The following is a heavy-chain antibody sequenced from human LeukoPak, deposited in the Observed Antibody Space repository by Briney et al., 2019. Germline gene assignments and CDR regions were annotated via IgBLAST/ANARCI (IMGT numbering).Heavy chain of an antibody. J-gene: IGHJ4*02. CDR1: GASISDSY. CDR2: ASYSGNI. Sequence: PSETLSLTCTVSGASISDSYWTWIRQSPGKGLEWVGYASYSGNINYNPSLKSRVTISVDTSKNQFSLKLSSVTAADTAVYYCARTYYYGSGSYYNFYFDYWGQGTLVTVSS. V-gene: IGHV4-59*01. CDR3: ARTYYYGSGSYYNFYFDY. D-gene: IGHD3-10*01.